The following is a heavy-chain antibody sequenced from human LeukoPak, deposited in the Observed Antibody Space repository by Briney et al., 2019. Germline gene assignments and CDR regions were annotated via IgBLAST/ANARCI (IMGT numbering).Heavy chain of an antibody. V-gene: IGHV3-64*01. J-gene: IGHJ4*02. D-gene: IGHD3-3*01. Sequence: GGSLRLSCAASGFTFSSYAMHWVRQAPGKELEYVSGISSNGGSTYYANSVMGRFTSSRDNSKSTLYIQMGSLRAEDMAVYYCSRGYDFCSGYWSHSDYWGQGTLVTVSS. CDR3: SRGYDFCSGYWSHSDY. CDR2: ISSNGGST. CDR1: GFTFSSYA.